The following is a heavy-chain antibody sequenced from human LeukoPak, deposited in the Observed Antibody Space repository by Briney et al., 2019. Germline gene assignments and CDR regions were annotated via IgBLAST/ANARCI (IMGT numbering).Heavy chain of an antibody. CDR2: IYYSGRN. V-gene: IGHV4-30-4*01. CDR1: GGSFSSGDYY. Sequence: PSQTLSLTCTVSGGSFSSGDYYWIRIPQPPGKGLEWNRYIYYSGRNYCNPSLKRRVTISVDTSENQCSLKLSSVTAADTAVYYCARETKGCSGGSCLVYYLDDWGQGNPGTASS. J-gene: IGHJ4*02. CDR3: ARETKGCSGGSCLVYYLDD. D-gene: IGHD2-15*01.